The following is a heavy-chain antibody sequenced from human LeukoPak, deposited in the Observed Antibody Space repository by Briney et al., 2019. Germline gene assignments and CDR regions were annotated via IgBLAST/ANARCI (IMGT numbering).Heavy chain of an antibody. D-gene: IGHD1-26*01. V-gene: IGHV3-11*05. Sequence: PGGSLRLSCAASGFTFSDYHMSWIRQAPGRGLEWVSYISGSSTHTNYADSVKGRFTISRDNTKNSLYLQMNSLRAEDTAVYFCAREGVGATDDAFDFWGQGTMVTVSS. J-gene: IGHJ3*01. CDR3: AREGVGATDDAFDF. CDR2: ISGSSTHT. CDR1: GFTFSDYH.